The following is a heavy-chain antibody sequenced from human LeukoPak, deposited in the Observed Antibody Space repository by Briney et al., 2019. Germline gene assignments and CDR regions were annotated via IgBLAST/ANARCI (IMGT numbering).Heavy chain of an antibody. D-gene: IGHD1-26*01. CDR2: IYPGDSDT. Sequence: GESLEISCKGSGYSFTSYWIGWVRQMPGKGLEWMGIIYPGDSDTRYSPSFQGQVTISADKSISTAYLQWSSLKASDTAMHYCARHQSKWDSYYYYYYMDVWGKGTTVTVSS. V-gene: IGHV5-51*01. J-gene: IGHJ6*03. CDR1: GYSFTSYW. CDR3: ARHQSKWDSYYYYYYMDV.